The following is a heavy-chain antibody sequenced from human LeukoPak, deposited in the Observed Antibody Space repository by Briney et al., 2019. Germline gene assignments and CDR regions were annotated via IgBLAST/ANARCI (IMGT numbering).Heavy chain of an antibody. Sequence: GASVKVSCKASGCIFTGYHIHWVRQAPGQGVEWMGWIYPNSGGTNYAQKFQGRVTMTRDTSITTVYMELSRLTSDDTAVYYCAGGGDGYQTRFDYWGQGTLLTVSS. CDR2: IYPNSGGT. CDR1: GCIFTGYH. J-gene: IGHJ4*02. D-gene: IGHD5-24*01. V-gene: IGHV1-2*02. CDR3: AGGGDGYQTRFDY.